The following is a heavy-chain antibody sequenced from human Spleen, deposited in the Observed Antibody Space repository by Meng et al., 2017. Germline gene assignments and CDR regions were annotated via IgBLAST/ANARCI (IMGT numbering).Heavy chain of an antibody. CDR3: AKEEVPNDY. CDR1: GVTFRKYA. Sequence: GGSLRLSCVVYGVTFRKYAMSWVRQAPGKGLEWVSAISGSGGSTYYADSVKGRFTISRDNSKNTVYLQMNSLRPEDTAVYFCAKEEVPNDYWGQGTLVTVSS. D-gene: IGHD1-1*01. V-gene: IGHV3-23*01. J-gene: IGHJ4*02. CDR2: ISGSGGST.